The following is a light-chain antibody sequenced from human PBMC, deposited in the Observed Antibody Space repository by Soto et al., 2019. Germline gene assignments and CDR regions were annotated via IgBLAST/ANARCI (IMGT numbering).Light chain of an antibody. V-gene: IGKV3-20*01. CDR3: QQYGNSPVT. Sequence: DIVLTQSPGTLSSSPGERATLSCRASQSLSSSFLAWYQHKPGQAPRVLIYGASSRASGIPDRFSGSGSGTDFTLSISSLEPEDFAVYYCQQYGNSPVTFGGGTKVEIK. CDR2: GAS. J-gene: IGKJ4*01. CDR1: QSLSSSF.